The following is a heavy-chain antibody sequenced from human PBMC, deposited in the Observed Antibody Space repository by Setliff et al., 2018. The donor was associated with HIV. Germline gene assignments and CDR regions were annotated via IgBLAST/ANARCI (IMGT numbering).Heavy chain of an antibody. V-gene: IGHV1-69*13. D-gene: IGHD3-10*01. CDR3: ARDNWSSGSYGYYFDY. J-gene: IGHJ4*02. CDR1: GGTFSSYA. Sequence: ASVKVSCKASGGTFSSYAISWVRQAPGQGLEWMGGIIPIFGTANYAQKFQGRVTITADESTSTAYMELSSLSSVTAADTAVYYCARDNWSSGSYGYYFDYWGQGTLVTVSS. CDR2: IIPIFGTA.